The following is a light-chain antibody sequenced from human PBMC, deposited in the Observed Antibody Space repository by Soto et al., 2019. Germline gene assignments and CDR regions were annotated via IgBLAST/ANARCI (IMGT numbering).Light chain of an antibody. V-gene: IGLV1-40*01. CDR1: SSNIGARYG. CDR2: GDN. CDR3: QSYDSSLNRV. J-gene: IGLJ1*01. Sequence: QSVLTQPPSVSGAPGQRITISCTGSSSNIGARYGVHWYRQLPGAAPKLLLYGDNNRPSGVPDRFSGSKSGASASLAITGLQADDEADYYCQSYDSSLNRVFGTGTKLTVL.